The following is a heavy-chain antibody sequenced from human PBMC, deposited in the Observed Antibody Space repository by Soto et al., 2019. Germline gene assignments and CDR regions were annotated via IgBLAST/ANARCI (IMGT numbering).Heavy chain of an antibody. CDR2: IYHSGST. J-gene: IGHJ6*02. CDR3: ASDRWDNWNTEGSYYYYGMDV. CDR1: GGSFSGYY. V-gene: IGHV4-34*01. Sequence: SETLSLTCAVYGGSFSGYYWSWIRQPPGKGLEWIGEIYHSGSTNYNPSLKSRVTISVDKSKNQFSLKLSSVTAADTAVYYCASDRWDNWNTEGSYYYYGMDVWGQGTTVTVSS. D-gene: IGHD1-20*01.